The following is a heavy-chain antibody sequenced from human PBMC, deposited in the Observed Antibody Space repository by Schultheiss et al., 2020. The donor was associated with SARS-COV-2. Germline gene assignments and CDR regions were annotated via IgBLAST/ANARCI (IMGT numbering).Heavy chain of an antibody. V-gene: IGHV3-23*01. D-gene: IGHD6-19*01. CDR3: AKSGWSALAGHDPFDI. Sequence: GGSLRLSCAASGFTFSSYAMSWVRQAPGKGLEWVSDVTSNNGTTYYADSVKGRFTISRDNSKNTLYLQINSLGAEDTAVYYCAKSGWSALAGHDPFDIWGQGTMVTVSS. J-gene: IGHJ3*02. CDR1: GFTFSSYA. CDR2: VTSNNGTT.